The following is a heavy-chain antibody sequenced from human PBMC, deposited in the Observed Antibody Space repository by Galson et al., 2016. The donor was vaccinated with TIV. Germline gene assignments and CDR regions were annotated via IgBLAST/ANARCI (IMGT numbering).Heavy chain of an antibody. V-gene: IGHV3-7*01. D-gene: IGHD3-3*01. CDR3: ARDRCIDLWNGFDD. CDR2: IKQDGRET. J-gene: IGHJ4*02. CDR1: GLTFSSYW. Sequence: SLRLSCAAYGLTFSSYWMFWVRQAPGKGLEWVANIKQDGRETHYVDSVKGRFTISRDNAENSLYLQMNTLRAEDTAVYYCARDRCIDLWNGFDDWGQGTLVTVSS.